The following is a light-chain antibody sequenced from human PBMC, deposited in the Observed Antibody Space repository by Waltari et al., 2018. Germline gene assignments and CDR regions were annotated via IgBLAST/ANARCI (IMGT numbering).Light chain of an antibody. CDR1: RRAIGGYTS. J-gene: IGLJ3*02. V-gene: IGLV2-14*03. CDR3: SSYTSNISWV. Sequence: QSALAQPASVSGIPGQSISTSCTGTRRAIGGYTSASWYQQHSGKAPKVILYDVPYRPSGISNRFSGSKSGNTASLTIYGLQAEDEAYYYCSSYTSNISWVFGGGTKLTVL. CDR2: DVP.